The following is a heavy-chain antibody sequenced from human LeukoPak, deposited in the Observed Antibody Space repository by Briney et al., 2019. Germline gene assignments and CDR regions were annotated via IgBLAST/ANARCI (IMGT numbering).Heavy chain of an antibody. J-gene: IGHJ4*02. CDR3: AKDAQGLVRGGIYSDF. Sequence: PGGSLRLSCAASGFTFKTYAMNWVRQVPGKGPEWVSSMSGSGSSTDYADSVKGRFTISRDNSKNTLYLQMNSLRAEDTALYYCAKDAQGLVRGGIYSDFWGQGSLVTVSS. D-gene: IGHD6-19*01. V-gene: IGHV3-23*01. CDR1: GFTFKTYA. CDR2: MSGSGSST.